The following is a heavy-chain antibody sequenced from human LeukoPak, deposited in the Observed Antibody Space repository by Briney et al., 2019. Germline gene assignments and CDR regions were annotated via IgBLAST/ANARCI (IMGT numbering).Heavy chain of an antibody. D-gene: IGHD5-18*01. CDR3: ARDPQHSMYV. J-gene: IGHJ6*02. CDR1: GFTFSNHG. CDR2: LWYDGSKR. V-gene: IGHV3-33*01. Sequence: GGPLRLSCAASGFTFSNHGIHWVRQAPGKGLEWGSALWYDGSKRCYADSVKGRFTISRDDSKTTVYLQMNSLIAVDTAVYYCARDPQHSMYVWGQGTTVTVSS.